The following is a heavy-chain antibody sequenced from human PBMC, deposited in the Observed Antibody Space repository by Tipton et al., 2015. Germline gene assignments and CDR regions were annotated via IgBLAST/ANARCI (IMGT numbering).Heavy chain of an antibody. CDR2: ISYDGSDK. CDR1: GFTLSTYA. CDR3: ARTIPVAGAYGMDV. Sequence: SLRLSCAASGFTLSTYAMHWVRQAPGKGLEWVALISYDGSDKYYADSVKGRFTISRDSSENTLYLQMNSLRAEDTAVYYCARTIPVAGAYGMDVWSQETTVTVSS. J-gene: IGHJ6*02. D-gene: IGHD6-19*01. V-gene: IGHV3-30*01.